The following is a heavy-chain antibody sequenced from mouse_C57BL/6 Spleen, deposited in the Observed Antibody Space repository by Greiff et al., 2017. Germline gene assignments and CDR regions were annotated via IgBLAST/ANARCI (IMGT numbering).Heavy chain of an antibody. Sequence: QVQLQQPGAELVMPGASVKLSCKASGYTFTSSWMHWVKQRPGQGLEWIGEIDPSDSYTNYNQKFKGKSTLTVDKSSSTAYMQLSSLTSEDSAVYYCARSGNWDLFAYWGQGTLVTVSA. J-gene: IGHJ3*01. V-gene: IGHV1-69*01. D-gene: IGHD4-1*01. CDR1: GYTFTSSW. CDR3: ARSGNWDLFAY. CDR2: IDPSDSYT.